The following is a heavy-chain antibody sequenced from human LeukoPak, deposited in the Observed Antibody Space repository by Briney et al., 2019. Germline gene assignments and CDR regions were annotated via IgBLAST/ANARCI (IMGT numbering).Heavy chain of an antibody. CDR2: IYSDNT. J-gene: IGHJ4*02. V-gene: IGHV3-53*01. CDR1: GFTVSSNS. CDR3: ARRAGAYSLPYDY. D-gene: IGHD4/OR15-4a*01. Sequence: GGSLRLSCTVSGFTVSSNSMSWVRQAPGKGLEWVSFIYSDNTHYSDSVKGRFTISRDNSKNTLYLQMNSLRAEDTAVYYCARRAGAYSLPYDYWGQGTLVTVSS.